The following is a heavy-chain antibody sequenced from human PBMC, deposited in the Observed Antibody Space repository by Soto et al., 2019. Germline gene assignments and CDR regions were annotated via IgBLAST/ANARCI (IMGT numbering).Heavy chain of an antibody. J-gene: IGHJ4*02. Sequence: ASVKVSCKASRYTFTAYYIHWGRQAPGQGLEWMGWINPNGGGTKYAQKFQGRVTMTRDTSINTAYMEMTRLTSDDTAVYYCARAVHTMIQGVRFRVDQWGQGTMLTLSS. CDR2: INPNGGGT. D-gene: IGHD3-10*01. CDR3: ARAVHTMIQGVRFRVDQ. CDR1: RYTFTAYY. V-gene: IGHV1-2*02.